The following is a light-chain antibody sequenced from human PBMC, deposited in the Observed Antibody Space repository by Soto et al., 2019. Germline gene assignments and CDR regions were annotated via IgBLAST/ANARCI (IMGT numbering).Light chain of an antibody. CDR3: SSYTSSSLYV. Sequence: QSALTQPASVSGSRGHSITISCTGTSSDVGGYKYVSWYQQYPGKAPKLMIYDVSNRPSGVSNRFSGSKSGNTASLTISGLQAEDEADYYCSSYTSSSLYVFGTGTKLTVL. CDR2: DVS. J-gene: IGLJ1*01. V-gene: IGLV2-14*01. CDR1: SSDVGGYKY.